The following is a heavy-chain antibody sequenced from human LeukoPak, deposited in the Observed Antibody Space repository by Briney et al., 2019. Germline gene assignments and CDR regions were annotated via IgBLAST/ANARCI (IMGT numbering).Heavy chain of an antibody. D-gene: IGHD2-2*02. CDR3: ARVTIHCSSTSCYRNYLDY. Sequence: GSSVKVSCKASGGTFSSYAISWVRQAPGKGLEWMGGIIPIFGTANYAQKFQGRVTITADESTSTAYMELSSLRSEDTAVYYCARVTIHCSSTSCYRNYLDYWGQGTLVTVSS. V-gene: IGHV1-69*01. CDR2: IIPIFGTA. J-gene: IGHJ4*02. CDR1: GGTFSSYA.